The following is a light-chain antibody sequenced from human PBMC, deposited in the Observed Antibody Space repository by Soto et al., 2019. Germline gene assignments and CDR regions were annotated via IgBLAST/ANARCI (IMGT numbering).Light chain of an antibody. CDR3: AAWHDSRNGRV. Sequence: QSVLTQPPSASGSPGQSVAISCTGTSSDVGGYNYVSWYQQHPGKAPKLMISEVNKRPSGVPDRFSGSKSGTAAALAISGLQSEDEADYYCAAWHDSRNGRVFGGGTQLTVL. V-gene: IGLV2-8*01. CDR1: SSDVGGYNY. CDR2: EVN. J-gene: IGLJ3*02.